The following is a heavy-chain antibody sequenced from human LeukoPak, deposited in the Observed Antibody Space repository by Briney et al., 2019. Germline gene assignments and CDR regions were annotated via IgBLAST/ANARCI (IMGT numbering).Heavy chain of an antibody. CDR1: GGSFRSYY. CDR2: INHSGST. J-gene: IGHJ4*01. V-gene: IGHV4-34*01. Sequence: SETLSLTCGVYGGSFRSYYWNWIRQPPGKGLEWIGEINHSGSTNYNPSLKSRVTMSVDTSKKQFSLKLSSVTAADTAVYYCASQHCTSTTCYAYFDYWGHGTLVTVSS. CDR3: ASQHCTSTTCYAYFDY. D-gene: IGHD2-2*01.